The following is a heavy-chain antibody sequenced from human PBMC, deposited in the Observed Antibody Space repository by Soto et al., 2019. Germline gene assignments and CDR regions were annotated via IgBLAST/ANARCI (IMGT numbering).Heavy chain of an antibody. V-gene: IGHV3-74*01. CDR3: ARDPLIGTTDYGLDV. D-gene: IGHD1-7*01. Sequence: EVQLVESGGGLVQPGGSLRLSCAASGFPFSTSWMHWFRQPQGKGLVWFSRINNDGSNTAYADSVKGRFTISRDNAQSTLYLQMNSLRAEDTAVYYCARDPLIGTTDYGLDVWGQGTTVSVSS. CDR2: INNDGSNT. J-gene: IGHJ6*02. CDR1: GFPFSTSW.